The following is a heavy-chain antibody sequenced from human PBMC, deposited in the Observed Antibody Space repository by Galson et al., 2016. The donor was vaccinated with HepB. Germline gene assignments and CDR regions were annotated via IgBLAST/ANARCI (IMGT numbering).Heavy chain of an antibody. V-gene: IGHV3-23*01. D-gene: IGHD2-8*02. J-gene: IGHJ4*02. CDR2: MSDFRSNK. Sequence: SLRLSCAASGFRISNYAMSWVRQAPGKGLEWVSDMSDFRSNKYYRDSVKGRFTISRDNSENMLYLQMNSLRVEDTAVYYCAKERSGGTSRSFDFDYWGQGTLVTVSS. CDR1: GFRISNYA. CDR3: AKERSGGTSRSFDFDY.